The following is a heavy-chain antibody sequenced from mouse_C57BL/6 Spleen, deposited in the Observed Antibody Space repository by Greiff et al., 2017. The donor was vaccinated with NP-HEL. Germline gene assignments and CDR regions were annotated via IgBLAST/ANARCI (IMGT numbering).Heavy chain of an antibody. CDR1: GFTFSDYG. V-gene: IGHV5-17*01. J-gene: IGHJ4*01. Sequence: EVQRVESGGGLVKPGGSLKLSCAASGFTFSDYGMHWVRQAPEKGLEWVAYISSGSSTIYYAATVKGRFTISRANAKNTLFLQMTSLRSEDNAMYYRARAGEGSSYLYAWDYGGQGTSVTVSS. CDR3: ARAGEGSSYLYAWDY. CDR2: ISSGSSTI. D-gene: IGHD1-1*01.